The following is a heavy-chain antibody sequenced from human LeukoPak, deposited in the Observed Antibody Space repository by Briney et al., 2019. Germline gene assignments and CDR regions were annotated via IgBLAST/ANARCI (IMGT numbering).Heavy chain of an antibody. CDR2: IRSNGSER. J-gene: IGHJ4*02. CDR3: ARANYGSGYVYDS. Sequence: PGGSLRLSCAASGFTFDDYGMSWVRQAPGKGPEWVSYIRSNGSERLYVDSAKGRFTVSRDNAKNELYLQLNFLRAEDTAVYYCARANYGSGYVYDSWGQGTLVTVSS. D-gene: IGHD3-10*01. V-gene: IGHV3-48*01. CDR1: GFTFDDYG.